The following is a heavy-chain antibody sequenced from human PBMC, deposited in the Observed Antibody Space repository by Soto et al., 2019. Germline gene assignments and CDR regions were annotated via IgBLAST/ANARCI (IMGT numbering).Heavy chain of an antibody. CDR1: GGTFSSNA. V-gene: IGHV1-69*13. Sequence: SVKVSCKASGGTFSSNAISWVRQAPGQGLEWMGGIIPIFGTANYAQKFQGRVTITADESTSTAYMELSSLRSEDTAVYYCAREWSFGTYYYDSSGYSDAFDIWGQGTMVTV. J-gene: IGHJ3*02. CDR3: AREWSFGTYYYDSSGYSDAFDI. CDR2: IIPIFGTA. D-gene: IGHD3-22*01.